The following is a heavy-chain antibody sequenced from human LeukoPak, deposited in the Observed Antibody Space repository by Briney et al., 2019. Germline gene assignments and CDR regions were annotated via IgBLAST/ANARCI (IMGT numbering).Heavy chain of an antibody. V-gene: IGHV4-39*01. J-gene: IGHJ4*02. CDR3: ASRRFGDESFDY. CDR1: GGSISSGGYY. CDR2: IYYSGST. Sequence: SETLSLTCTVSGGSISSGGYYWSWIRQHPGKGLEWIGSIYYSGSTYYNPSLKSRVTISVDTSKNQFSLKLSSVTAADTAVYYCASRRFGDESFDYWGQGTLVTVSS. D-gene: IGHD3-10*01.